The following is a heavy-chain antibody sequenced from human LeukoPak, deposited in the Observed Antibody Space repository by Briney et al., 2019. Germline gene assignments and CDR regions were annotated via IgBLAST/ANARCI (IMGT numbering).Heavy chain of an antibody. V-gene: IGHV3-30*04. Sequence: GGSPRLSCAASGFTFSSYAMHWVRQAPGKGLEWVAVISYDGSNKYYADSVKGRFTISRDNSKNTLYLQMNSLRAEDTAVYYCARDVGYWGQGTLVTVSS. CDR1: GFTFSSYA. CDR2: ISYDGSNK. D-gene: IGHD1-26*01. J-gene: IGHJ4*02. CDR3: ARDVGY.